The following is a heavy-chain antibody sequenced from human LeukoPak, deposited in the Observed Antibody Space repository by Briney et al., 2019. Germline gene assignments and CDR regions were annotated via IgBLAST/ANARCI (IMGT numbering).Heavy chain of an antibody. J-gene: IGHJ4*02. D-gene: IGHD4-17*01. CDR3: ARTHGVYSRVDY. CDR2: ISGSSTYI. Sequence: GGSLRLSCAASGFTFSSYSMTWVRQAPGKGLEWVAAISGSSTYIYYPESVKGRFTISRDNAKNSLYLQMNSLRAEDTAVYYCARTHGVYSRVDYWGQGTLVTVSS. CDR1: GFTFSSYS. V-gene: IGHV3-21*01.